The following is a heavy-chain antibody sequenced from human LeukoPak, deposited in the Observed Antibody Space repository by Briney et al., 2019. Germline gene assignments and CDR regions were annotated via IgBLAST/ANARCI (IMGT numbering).Heavy chain of an antibody. D-gene: IGHD3-9*01. Sequence: ASVKVSCKASGYTFTGYYMHWVRQAPGQGLEWMGWINPNSGGTNYAQKFQGRVTMTRDTSISTAYMELSRLRSDDTAVYYCARDSYDILTGCMDWGQGTLVTVSS. J-gene: IGHJ4*02. V-gene: IGHV1-2*02. CDR3: ARDSYDILTGCMD. CDR1: GYTFTGYY. CDR2: INPNSGGT.